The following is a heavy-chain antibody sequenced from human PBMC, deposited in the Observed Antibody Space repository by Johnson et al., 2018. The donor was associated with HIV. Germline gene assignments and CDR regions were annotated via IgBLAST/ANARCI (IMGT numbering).Heavy chain of an antibody. D-gene: IGHD3-10*01. Sequence: VQLVESGGGLVQPGRSLRLSCAASGFTFDDYAMHWVRQAPGKGLEWVSGISWDGGNTHYADSVKGRFIISRDNSKNSLYLQMNVLRAEDTALYFCAKDSDRYYYGSGDAFDIWGQGTMVTVFS. CDR2: ISWDGGNT. V-gene: IGHV3-43D*03. CDR1: GFTFDDYA. CDR3: AKDSDRYYYGSGDAFDI. J-gene: IGHJ3*02.